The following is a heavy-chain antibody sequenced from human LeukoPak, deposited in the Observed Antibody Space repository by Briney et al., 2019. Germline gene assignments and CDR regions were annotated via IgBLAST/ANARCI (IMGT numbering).Heavy chain of an antibody. J-gene: IGHJ5*02. V-gene: IGHV3-74*01. CDR3: ARAPFGVVLRDWFDP. CDR2: INSNGSST. CDR1: GFTFSSYW. D-gene: IGHD3-3*01. Sequence: GGSLRLSCAASGFTFSSYWMHWVRQAPGKGLVWVSRINSNGSSTSYADSVKGRFTISRDNAKNSLYLQMNSLRADDTAIYYCARAPFGVVLRDWFDPWGQGTLVTVSS.